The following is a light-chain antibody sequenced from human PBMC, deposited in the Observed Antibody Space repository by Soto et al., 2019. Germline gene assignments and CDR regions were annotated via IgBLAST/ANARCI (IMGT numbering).Light chain of an antibody. Sequence: EIVLTQSPGTLSLSPGERSTLSCISSQRISSSDLAWYQQKPGQAPRLLIYVASSRATGIPARFSGSGSGTEFTLTISSLQSEDFAVYYCQQYNNWPPWTFGQGTKVDIK. CDR1: QRISSSD. CDR2: VAS. V-gene: IGKV3D-15*01. J-gene: IGKJ1*01. CDR3: QQYNNWPPWT.